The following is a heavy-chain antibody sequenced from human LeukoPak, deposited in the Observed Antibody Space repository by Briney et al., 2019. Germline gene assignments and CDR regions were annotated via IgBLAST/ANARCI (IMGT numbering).Heavy chain of an antibody. Sequence: PGGSLRLSCAASGFTFSSYAMTWVRQAPGKGLEWVSGISGSGGSTYYADSVKGRFTISRDNSKNTLYLQVNSLRAEDTAVYYCARVSIAVAAGDYWGQGTLVTVSS. D-gene: IGHD6-19*01. CDR1: GFTFSSYA. CDR2: ISGSGGST. V-gene: IGHV3-23*01. J-gene: IGHJ4*02. CDR3: ARVSIAVAAGDY.